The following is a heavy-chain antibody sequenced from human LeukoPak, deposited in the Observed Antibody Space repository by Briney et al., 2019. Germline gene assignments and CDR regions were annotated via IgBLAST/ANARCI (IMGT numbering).Heavy chain of an antibody. CDR1: GYSISSGFY. CDR3: ARTIHLNSFDF. V-gene: IGHV4-38-2*01. J-gene: IGHJ4*02. Sequence: PSETLSLTCAVSGYSISSGFYWGWIRPPPGKGREWIGTIYHSGNTYYNPSLKSRVTVSLDTSKNQFPLKLSSVTAADTAVYYCARTIHLNSFDFWGQGTLVTVFS. CDR2: IYHSGNT. D-gene: IGHD5-18*01.